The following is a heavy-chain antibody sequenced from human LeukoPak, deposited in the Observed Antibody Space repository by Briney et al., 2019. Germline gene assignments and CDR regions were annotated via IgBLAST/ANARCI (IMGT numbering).Heavy chain of an antibody. CDR1: GYSFTSYW. Sequence: GESLKISCKGSGYSFTSYWIGWVRQMPGKGLEWMGIIYPGDSDTRYSPSFQGQVPISADKSISTAYLQWSSLKASDTAMYYCARQTYYYDSSGSARASAFDIWGQGTMVTVSS. J-gene: IGHJ3*02. CDR2: IYPGDSDT. D-gene: IGHD3-22*01. V-gene: IGHV5-51*01. CDR3: ARQTYYYDSSGSARASAFDI.